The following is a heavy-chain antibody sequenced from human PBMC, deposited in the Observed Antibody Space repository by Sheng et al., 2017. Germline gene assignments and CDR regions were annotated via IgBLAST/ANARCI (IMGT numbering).Heavy chain of an antibody. Sequence: QVQLVESGGGVVQPGRSLRLSCAASGFTFSSYGMHWVRQAPGKGLEWVAVIWYDGSNKYYADSVKGRFIISRDNSKNTLYLQMNSLRAEDTAVYYCARDGGQLVHYYYYMDVWGQGTTVTVSS. CDR3: ARDGGQLVHYYYYMDV. CDR1: GFTFSSYG. J-gene: IGHJ6*03. V-gene: IGHV3-33*01. D-gene: IGHD6-13*01. CDR2: IWYDGSNK.